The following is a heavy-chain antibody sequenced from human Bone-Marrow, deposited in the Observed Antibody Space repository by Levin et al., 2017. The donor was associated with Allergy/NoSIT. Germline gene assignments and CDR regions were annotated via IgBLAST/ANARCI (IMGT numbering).Heavy chain of an antibody. CDR1: GGSISSSSVQ. CDR2: IYYTGIT. V-gene: IGHV4-61*01. CDR3: ARDVFGWFNP. J-gene: IGHJ5*02. Sequence: SQTLSLTCSVSGGSISSSSVQWNWIRKSPGMGLEWIGYIYYTGITKYNPSLKSRVTISVDTSDNQFSLSLRSVTAADTAVYYCARDVFGWFNPWGQGTLVTVSS. D-gene: IGHD3-10*01.